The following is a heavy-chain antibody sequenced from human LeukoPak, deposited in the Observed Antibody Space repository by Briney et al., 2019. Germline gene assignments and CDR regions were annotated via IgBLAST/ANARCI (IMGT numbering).Heavy chain of an antibody. CDR3: ASVKKVIRHYYFHY. J-gene: IGHJ4*02. CDR2: INHSGDT. V-gene: IGHV4-34*01. CDR1: GGSFSGYY. Sequence: SETLSLTCAVYGGSFSGYYWSWIRQPPGKGLEWIGEINHSGDTNYNPSLKSRVTISVDTSKNQFSLKVNSVTAADTAVYYCASVKKVIRHYYFHYWGQGTLVTVSS. D-gene: IGHD2-21*01.